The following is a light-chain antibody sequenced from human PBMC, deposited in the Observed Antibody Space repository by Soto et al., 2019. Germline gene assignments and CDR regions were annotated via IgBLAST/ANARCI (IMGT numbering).Light chain of an antibody. Sequence: QSVLTQPPSASGSPGQSVTISCTGTSSDVGDYNYVSWFQQHPGKAPKLIIYEVTKRPSGVPDRFSGSKSGNTASLTVSGLQADDEAEYFCFSFTTTSTHVFGTGTKVTVL. CDR2: EVT. CDR3: FSFTTTSTHV. J-gene: IGLJ1*01. CDR1: SSDVGDYNY. V-gene: IGLV2-8*01.